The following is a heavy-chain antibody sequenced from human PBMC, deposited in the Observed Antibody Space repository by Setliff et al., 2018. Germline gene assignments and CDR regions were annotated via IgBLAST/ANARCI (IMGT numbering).Heavy chain of an antibody. V-gene: IGHV4-59*01. Sequence: NPSETLSLTCSVSGGSITSYYWNWIRQPPGKRLEWIGHISHSGSTIYNPSLNSRVTMSVDSAKNQFSLRLNSVTAADTAIYYCARRAIMGNAYSATAESWIDPWGLGTLVTVSS. J-gene: IGHJ5*02. D-gene: IGHD2-15*01. CDR2: ISHSGST. CDR3: ARRAIMGNAYSATAESWIDP. CDR1: GGSITSYY.